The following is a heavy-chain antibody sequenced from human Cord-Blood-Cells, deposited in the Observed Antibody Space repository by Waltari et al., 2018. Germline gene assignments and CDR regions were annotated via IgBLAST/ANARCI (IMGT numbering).Heavy chain of an antibody. CDR2: IKNKTDGGTT. D-gene: IGHD6-6*01. J-gene: IGHJ6*03. CDR3: TTEGDSSSSYYYYYYMDV. Sequence: EVQLVESGGGLVMPGGSLRLSCADSGFTFSNAWLSWVRQAPGKGLEWVGSIKNKTDGGTTDYAAHVKGRFTISRDDSKNTLYLQMNSLKTEDTAVYYCTTEGDSSSSYYYYYYMDVWGKGTTVTVSS. CDR1: GFTFSNAW. V-gene: IGHV3-15*01.